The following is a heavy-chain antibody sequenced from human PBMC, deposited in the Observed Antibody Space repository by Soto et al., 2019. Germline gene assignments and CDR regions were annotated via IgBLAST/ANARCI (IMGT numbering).Heavy chain of an antibody. CDR2: IGTAGDT. CDR1: GFTFSSYD. CDR3: ARAKTYYDILTGSFRANYGMDV. J-gene: IGHJ6*02. Sequence: GSLRLSCAASGFTFSSYDMHWLRQATGKGLEWVSAIGTAGDTYYPGSVKGRFTSSRENAKNSLYLQMNSLRAGHTAVYYCARAKTYYDILTGSFRANYGMDVWGQGTTVTVSS. V-gene: IGHV3-13*01. D-gene: IGHD3-9*01.